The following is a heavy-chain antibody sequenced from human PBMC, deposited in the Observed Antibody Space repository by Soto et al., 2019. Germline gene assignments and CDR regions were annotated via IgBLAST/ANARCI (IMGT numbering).Heavy chain of an antibody. Sequence: GGSLRLSCAASGFTFSSYGMHCVRQAPGKGLEWVAVIWYDGSNKYYADSVKGRFNISRDNSKNTLYLQMHSLRAEDTAVYYCARVQYTSTMIVVPATLDLWGQGTKVTVSS. CDR2: IWYDGSNK. J-gene: IGHJ6*02. CDR3: ARVQYTSTMIVVPATLDL. CDR1: GFTFSSYG. D-gene: IGHD3-22*01. V-gene: IGHV3-33*01.